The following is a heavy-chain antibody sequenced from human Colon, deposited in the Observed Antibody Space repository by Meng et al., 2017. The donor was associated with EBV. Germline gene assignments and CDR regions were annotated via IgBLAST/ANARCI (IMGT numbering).Heavy chain of an antibody. CDR3: TTYAVGAGGRGY. D-gene: IGHD2-15*01. CDR2: HSEST. J-gene: IGHJ4*02. CDR1: GDFISRGNYH. V-gene: IGHV4-30-4*01. Sequence: QLQLQEAGPGLVKPSQTLSLTCVGSGDFISRGNYHWSWIRQAPGKGLEWIGHSESTSYNPSLRSRVVISVDTAKNQFSLRLDSVTAADTAVYYCTTYAVGAGGRGYWGPGTLVTVSS.